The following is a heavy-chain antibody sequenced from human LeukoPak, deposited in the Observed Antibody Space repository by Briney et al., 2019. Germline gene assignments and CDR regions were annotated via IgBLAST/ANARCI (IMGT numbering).Heavy chain of an antibody. V-gene: IGHV3-53*01. D-gene: IGHD1-26*01. Sequence: GGSLRLSCAASGFIVSGDFMSWVRQAPGKGLEWVSVIYSDGSTYYADSVKGRFTISRDNSKNTLDLQMTGLRAEDTAVYYCASERGRGRDSPWFDYWGQGTLVAVSS. CDR3: ASERGRGRDSPWFDY. CDR1: GFIVSGDF. J-gene: IGHJ4*02. CDR2: IYSDGST.